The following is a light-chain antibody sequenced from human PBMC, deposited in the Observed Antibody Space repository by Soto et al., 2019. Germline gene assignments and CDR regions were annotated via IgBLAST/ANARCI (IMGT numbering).Light chain of an antibody. V-gene: IGKV1-33*01. Sequence: DIQMTQSPSSLSASVGDRVTITCQASQGISKFLNWYQQKPGKAPKLLIFDASDLETGVPSRFGGHRSGTDFSFTISSLQPEDIATYYWQQYDNYPLTFGGGTKVEVK. J-gene: IGKJ4*01. CDR1: QGISKF. CDR2: DAS. CDR3: QQYDNYPLT.